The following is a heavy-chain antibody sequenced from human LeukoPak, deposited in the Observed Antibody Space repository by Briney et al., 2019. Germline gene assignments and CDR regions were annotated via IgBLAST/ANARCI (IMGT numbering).Heavy chain of an antibody. Sequence: PGRSLRLSCAASGFTFSTYGMHWVRQAPGKGLEWVALILYDGNNKYYADSVKGRFTISRDNSKNMLYLQMNSLRAEDTAVYYCAKGLSYDSSGYYYLNYWGQGTLVTVSS. J-gene: IGHJ4*02. CDR3: AKGLSYDSSGYYYLNY. CDR2: ILYDGNNK. CDR1: GFTFSTYG. V-gene: IGHV3-30*18. D-gene: IGHD3-22*01.